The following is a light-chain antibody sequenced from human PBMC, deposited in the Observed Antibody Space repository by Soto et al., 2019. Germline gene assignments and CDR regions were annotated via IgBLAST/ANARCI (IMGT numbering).Light chain of an antibody. CDR3: QSYDSSLSGYV. CDR2: GNS. J-gene: IGLJ1*01. Sequence: QSVLTQPPSVSGAPGQRVTISCTGSSSNIGAGYDVHWYQQLPGTAPKVLIYGNSNRPSGVPDRSSGSKSGTSASLAITGLQAEDEADYYCQSYDSSLSGYVFGTGTKVTLL. CDR1: SSNIGAGYD. V-gene: IGLV1-40*01.